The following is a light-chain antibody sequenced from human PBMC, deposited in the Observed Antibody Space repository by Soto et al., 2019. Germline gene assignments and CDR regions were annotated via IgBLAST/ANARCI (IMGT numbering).Light chain of an antibody. V-gene: IGKV4-1*01. CDR2: WAS. Sequence: DIVMTQSPDSLAVSLGERATMHCKSSQTVFYGINKKNYLAWYQHKPGQPPKLLIYWASTRESWVPDRFSGSVSGTDFTLTINSLQAEDVAVYYCQQSYSPPLTFGGGTKVEIK. CDR3: QQSYSPPLT. J-gene: IGKJ4*01. CDR1: QTVFYGINKKNY.